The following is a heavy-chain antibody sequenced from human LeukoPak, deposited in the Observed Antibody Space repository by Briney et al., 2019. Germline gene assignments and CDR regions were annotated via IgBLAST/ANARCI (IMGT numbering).Heavy chain of an antibody. Sequence: GGSLRLSCAASGFTFSIYSMNWVRQAPGKGLEWVSSISSSSSYIYYADSVKGRFTISRDNAKNSLYLQMNSLRAEDTAVYYCARGLSGYYFDYWGQGTLVTVSS. D-gene: IGHD3-16*02. CDR2: ISSSSSYI. CDR1: GFTFSIYS. CDR3: ARGLSGYYFDY. J-gene: IGHJ4*02. V-gene: IGHV3-21*01.